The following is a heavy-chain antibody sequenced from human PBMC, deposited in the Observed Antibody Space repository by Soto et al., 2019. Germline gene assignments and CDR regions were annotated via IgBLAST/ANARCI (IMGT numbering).Heavy chain of an antibody. CDR1: GYRFTSYW. CDR3: ARKDKSGYFNWFDP. J-gene: IGHJ5*02. Sequence: GGSVKISCRTSGYRFTSYWIAWVRQMPCKGLEWMGIIFPSDSDTRYSPSFQGQVTISADRSTSTVFLQWASLKASDTAVYFCARKDKSGYFNWFDPWGQGTLVTVS. V-gene: IGHV5-51*01. D-gene: IGHD3-22*01. CDR2: IFPSDSDT.